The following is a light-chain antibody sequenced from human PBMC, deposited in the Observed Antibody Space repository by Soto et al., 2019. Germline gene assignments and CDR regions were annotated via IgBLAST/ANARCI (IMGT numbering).Light chain of an antibody. CDR3: QQYGSSGT. CDR2: GAS. Sequence: DIVMTQSPGTLSLSPGERATLSFSSSQSVSSIYLGWYQQKPGQAPRLLIYGASNRATGIPDRFSGSGSGTDFTLTISRLEPEDFAVYYCQQYGSSGTFGQGTKVDIK. V-gene: IGKV3-20*01. CDR1: QSVSSIY. J-gene: IGKJ1*01.